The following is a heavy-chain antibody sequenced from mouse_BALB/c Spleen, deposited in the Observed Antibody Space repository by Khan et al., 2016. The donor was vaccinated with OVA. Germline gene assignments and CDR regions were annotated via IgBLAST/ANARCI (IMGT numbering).Heavy chain of an antibody. D-gene: IGHD2-1*01. V-gene: IGHV2-9*02. J-gene: IGHJ1*01. CDR3: ARNYGSYLEYFDV. CDR1: GLSLTSHG. CDR2: IWAGGST. Sequence: QVQLKESGPGLVALAQSLSITCTVSGLSLTSHGVHWGRQPPGKGLEGLGVIWAGGSTNHHSALMSRLSISKDKSKSQVFVKMNSLQTGDTAMYFCARNYGSYLEYFDVWGAGTTVTVSS.